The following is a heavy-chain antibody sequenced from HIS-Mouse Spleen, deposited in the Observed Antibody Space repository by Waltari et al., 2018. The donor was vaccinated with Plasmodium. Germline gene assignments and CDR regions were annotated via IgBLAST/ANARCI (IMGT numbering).Heavy chain of an antibody. D-gene: IGHD6-13*01. CDR2: INPKRGGT. CDR3: ARVLGYKAAAGTFVEYFQH. J-gene: IGHJ1*01. Sequence: QVQLVQSGAEVTKPGASVKVSCSASGNPFPCSQMTWVRQAPGQGLEWMGWINPKRGGTNYAQKFQGRVTMTRDTSISTAYMELSRLRSDDTAVYYCARVLGYKAAAGTFVEYFQHWGQGTLVTVSS. V-gene: IGHV1-2*02. CDR1: GNPFPCSQ.